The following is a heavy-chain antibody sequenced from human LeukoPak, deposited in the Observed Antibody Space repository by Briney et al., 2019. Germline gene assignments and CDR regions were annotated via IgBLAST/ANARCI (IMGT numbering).Heavy chain of an antibody. CDR2: IYYSGST. J-gene: IGHJ2*01. D-gene: IGHD4-17*01. CDR3: ARVHGDSYWYFDL. CDR1: GGSISSGGYY. Sequence: SQTLSLTCTVSGGSISSGGYYWSWIRQHPGKGLEWIGYIYYSGSTYYNPSLKSRVTISVDTSKNQFSLKLSSVTAADTAVYYCARVHGDSYWYFDLWGRGTLATVSS. V-gene: IGHV4-31*03.